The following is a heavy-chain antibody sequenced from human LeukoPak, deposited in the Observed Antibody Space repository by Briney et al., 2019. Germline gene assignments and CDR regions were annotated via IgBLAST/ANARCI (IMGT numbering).Heavy chain of an antibody. CDR1: GYIFTDYY. D-gene: IGHD1-26*01. Sequence: GASVKVSCKTSGYIFTDYYIHWVRQAPGQGLEWMGILNSSGGSTTYAQKFQGRITMTRDASTSTVYMELRSLRSEDTAVYYCARDRWELPYYFDYWGQGTLDTVSS. CDR3: ARDRWELPYYFDY. CDR2: LNSSGGST. J-gene: IGHJ4*02. V-gene: IGHV1-46*01.